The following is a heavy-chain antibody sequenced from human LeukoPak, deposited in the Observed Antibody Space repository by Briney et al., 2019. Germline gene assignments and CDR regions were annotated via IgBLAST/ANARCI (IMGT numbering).Heavy chain of an antibody. CDR3: ASRRWLQSRWFDP. V-gene: IGHV4-34*01. CDR2: INHSGGT. Sequence: SETLSLTSAVYGGSFSGYYWSWIRQPPGKGLEWIGEINHSGGTNYNPSLKSRVTISVDTSKNQFSLKLSSVTAVDTAVYYCASRRWLQSRWFDPWGQGTLVTVSS. J-gene: IGHJ5*02. CDR1: GGSFSGYY. D-gene: IGHD5-24*01.